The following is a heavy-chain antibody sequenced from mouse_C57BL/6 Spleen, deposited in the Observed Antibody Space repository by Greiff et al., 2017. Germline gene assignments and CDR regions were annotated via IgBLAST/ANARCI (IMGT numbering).Heavy chain of an antibody. V-gene: IGHV1-42*01. CDR1: GYSFTGYY. CDR3: ARPTVEGYFDY. Sequence: VQLKESGPELVKPGASVKISCKASGYSFTGYYMNWVKQSPEKSLEWIGEINPSTGGTTYNQKFKAKATLTVDKSSSTAYMQLKSLTSEDSAVYYCARPTVEGYFDYWGPGTTLTVSS. J-gene: IGHJ2*01. CDR2: INPSTGGT. D-gene: IGHD1-1*01.